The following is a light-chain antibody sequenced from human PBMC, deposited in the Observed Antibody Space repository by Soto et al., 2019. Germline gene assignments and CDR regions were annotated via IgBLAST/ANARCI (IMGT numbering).Light chain of an antibody. CDR2: DVS. V-gene: IGLV2-14*01. Sequence: QSVLTQPASVSGSPGQSLTISCTGTSSDVGGYNYVSWNQQHPGKAPKLMIYDVSNRPSGVSNRFSGSKSGNTASLTISGLQAEDEADYYCSSYTSSSTPVFGTGTKLTVL. J-gene: IGLJ1*01. CDR3: SSYTSSSTPV. CDR1: SSDVGGYNY.